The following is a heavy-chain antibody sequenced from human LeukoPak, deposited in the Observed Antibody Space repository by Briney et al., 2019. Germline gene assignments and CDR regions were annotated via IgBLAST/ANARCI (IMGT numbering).Heavy chain of an antibody. D-gene: IGHD3-10*01. Sequence: SETLSLTCTVSGGSISSYYWSWIRQPPGKGLEWIGYIYYSGSTNYNPSLKSRVTILVDTSKNQFSLKLSSVTAADTAVYYCARQRYYYGSGSSYYYGMDVWGQGTTVTVSS. CDR1: GGSISSYY. CDR3: ARQRYYYGSGSSYYYGMDV. CDR2: IYYSGST. V-gene: IGHV4-59*08. J-gene: IGHJ6*02.